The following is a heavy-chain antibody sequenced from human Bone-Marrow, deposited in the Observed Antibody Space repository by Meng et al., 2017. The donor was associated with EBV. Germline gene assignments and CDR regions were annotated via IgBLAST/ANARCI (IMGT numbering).Heavy chain of an antibody. CDR2: VHYTGST. CDR1: GNSTCSFSS. CDR3: ARPFPSWQSPRLDPFGA. J-gene: IGHJ5*02. V-gene: IGHV4-39*01. D-gene: IGHD6-19*01. Sequence: LPSRDSGPVQVEPSGTPSLPCTVPGNSTCSFSSWGWIRQPPGRGLEWIGSVHYTGSTYYSPSLKSRVTVSVDTSKNQFSLRLTSVTAADTAVYYCARPFPSWQSPRLDPFGAWGQGTLVTVSS.